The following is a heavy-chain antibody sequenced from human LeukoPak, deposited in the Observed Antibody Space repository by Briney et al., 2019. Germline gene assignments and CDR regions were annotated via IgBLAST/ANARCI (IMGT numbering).Heavy chain of an antibody. CDR2: IDTYGGDT. CDR1: TSR. Sequence: GASVKVSCKATSRISWVRQAPGQGLEWMGWIDTYGGDTYYAQKFQGRITVTTDTSTSTVYMELRNLRSDDTAVYYCARDLWNFYDDSGYNRDFDSWGQGTLVTVSS. V-gene: IGHV1-18*01. CDR3: ARDLWNFYDDSGYNRDFDS. D-gene: IGHD3-22*01. J-gene: IGHJ5*01.